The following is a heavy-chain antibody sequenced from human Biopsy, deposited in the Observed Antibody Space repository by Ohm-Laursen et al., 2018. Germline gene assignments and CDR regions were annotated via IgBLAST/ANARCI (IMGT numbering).Heavy chain of an antibody. CDR2: IYHSGST. CDR3: ARGRGYCGGDCYPTYYYNYGMDV. V-gene: IGHV4-38-2*01. CDR1: GYSIKSGYY. D-gene: IGHD2-21*02. J-gene: IGHJ6*02. Sequence: SETLSLTCAVSGYSIKSGYYWGWIRQPPGKGLEWIGNIYHSGSTYYNPSLKSRVTISVDTSKNQFSLKVSSVTAADTAVYYCARGRGYCGGDCYPTYYYNYGMDVWGQGTTVTVSS.